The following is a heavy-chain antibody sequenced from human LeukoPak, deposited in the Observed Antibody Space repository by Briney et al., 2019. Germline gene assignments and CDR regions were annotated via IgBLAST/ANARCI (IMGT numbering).Heavy chain of an antibody. D-gene: IGHD3-10*01. V-gene: IGHV3-33*01. J-gene: IGHJ4*02. Sequence: GGSLRLSCAASGFTLTTYGTHWLRQAPGKGLEWVAVIWYDGGKKFYGDSVKGRFTVSRDTSENTMYLQMNTLRAEDTAVYYCARDGGSGIDYWGQGTLVTVYS. CDR1: GFTLTTYG. CDR2: IWYDGGKK. CDR3: ARDGGSGIDY.